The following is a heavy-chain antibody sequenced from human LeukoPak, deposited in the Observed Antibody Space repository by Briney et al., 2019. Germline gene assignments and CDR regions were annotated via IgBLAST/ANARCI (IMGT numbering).Heavy chain of an antibody. CDR3: ASGTVTRGWFDP. D-gene: IGHD4-11*01. V-gene: IGHV4-34*01. CDR1: GGSFSGYY. J-gene: IGHJ5*02. Sequence: SETLSLTCAVYGGSFSGYYWSWIRQPPGKGLEWIGEINHSGSTNYNPSLKSRVTISVDTPKNQFSLKLSSVTAADTAVYYCASGTVTRGWFDPWGQGTLVTVSS. CDR2: INHSGST.